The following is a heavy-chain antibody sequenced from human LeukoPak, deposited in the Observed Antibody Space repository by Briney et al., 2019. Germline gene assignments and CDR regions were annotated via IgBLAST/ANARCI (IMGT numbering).Heavy chain of an antibody. CDR1: GGSISSGGYY. CDR2: IYYSGST. D-gene: IGHD3-3*01. V-gene: IGHV4-31*03. CDR3: AREVRSSFGVVIMYYFDY. J-gene: IGHJ4*02. Sequence: SETLSLTCTVSGGSISSGGYYWSRIRQHPGKGLEWIGYIYYSGSTYYNPSLKSRVTISVGTSKNQFSLKLSSVTAADTAVYYCAREVRSSFGVVIMYYFDYWGQGTLVTVSS.